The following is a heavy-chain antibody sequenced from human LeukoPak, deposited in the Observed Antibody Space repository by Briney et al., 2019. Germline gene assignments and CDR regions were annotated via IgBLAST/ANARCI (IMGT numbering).Heavy chain of an antibody. J-gene: IGHJ4*02. CDR3: AKRPAAVRGVIPYVDY. V-gene: IGHV3-23*01. Sequence: PGGSLRLSCAASGFMFRSSSMSWVRQVPGKGLEWVSTISASAGNIYYADSVKGRSTISRDTSKDTLFLQMNSLRAEDTAIYCCAKRPAAVRGVIPYVDYWGQGTLVTVSS. D-gene: IGHD3-10*02. CDR2: ISASAGNI. CDR1: GFMFRSSS.